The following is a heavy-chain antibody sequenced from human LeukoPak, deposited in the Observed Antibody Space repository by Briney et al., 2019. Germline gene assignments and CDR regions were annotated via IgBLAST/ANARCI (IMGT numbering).Heavy chain of an antibody. CDR1: GYTFTSYG. J-gene: IGHJ6*03. CDR2: ISGYNGNT. D-gene: IGHD6-6*01. Sequence: ASVKVSCKASGYTFTSYGISWVRQAPGQGLEWMGWISGYNGNTNYAQKLQGRVTMTTDTSTSTAHMALRSLRSDDTAVYYCARDGAARPRYYYYMDVWGKGTTVTVSS. V-gene: IGHV1-18*01. CDR3: ARDGAARPRYYYYMDV.